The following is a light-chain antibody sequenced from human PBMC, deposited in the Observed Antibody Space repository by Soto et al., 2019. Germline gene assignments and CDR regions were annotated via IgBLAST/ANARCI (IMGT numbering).Light chain of an antibody. V-gene: IGKV1-39*01. J-gene: IGKJ2*01. CDR3: QQCYTPPYT. Sequence: DIQMTQSPSSLSASVGDRVTITCRASQSISSYLNWYQQKPGKAPKLLIYAASSLQSGVPSRFSGSGSGRDFTLAIRSLQPEDFATYYCQQCYTPPYTFGQGTKLEIK. CDR1: QSISSY. CDR2: AAS.